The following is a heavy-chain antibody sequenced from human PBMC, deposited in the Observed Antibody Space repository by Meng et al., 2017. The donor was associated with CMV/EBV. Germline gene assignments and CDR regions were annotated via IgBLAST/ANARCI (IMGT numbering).Heavy chain of an antibody. CDR2: ISSSGSTI. V-gene: IGHV3-48*04. CDR3: ARDYDFWSGYAPTYYYYYGMDV. Sequence: ETLSLTCAASGFTFSSYSMNWVRQAPGKGLEWVSYISSSGSTIYYADSVRGRFTISRDNAKNSLYLQMNSLRAEDTAVYYCARDYDFWSGYAPTYYYYYGMDVWGQGTTVTVSS. J-gene: IGHJ6*02. D-gene: IGHD3-3*01. CDR1: GFTFSSYS.